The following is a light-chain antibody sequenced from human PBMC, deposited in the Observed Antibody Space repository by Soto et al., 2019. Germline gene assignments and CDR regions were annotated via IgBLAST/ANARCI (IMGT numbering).Light chain of an antibody. J-gene: IGKJ4*01. Sequence: DIQLTQSPLSLSASVGDRVTITCQASQGVGKFLNWFQQKSGEAPKLLIYDASHLESGVPVRFSGSGSVAAFTLTISSLQPEDFATYYCQQYDSPPPTFGGGTKVDMK. V-gene: IGKV1-33*01. CDR3: QQYDSPPPT. CDR2: DAS. CDR1: QGVGKF.